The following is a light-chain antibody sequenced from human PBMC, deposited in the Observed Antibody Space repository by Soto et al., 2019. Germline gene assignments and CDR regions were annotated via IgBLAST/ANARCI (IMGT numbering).Light chain of an antibody. CDR1: SSDVGGYNF. CDR2: EVS. Sequence: QSVLTQPASVSGSPGQSITISCTGTSSDVGGYNFVSWYQHHPGKAPKLMIYEVSNRPSGVSNRFSGSKSGNPASLTISGLQAEDESDYYCSSYTSSSTLVFGTGSKVTVL. J-gene: IGLJ1*01. V-gene: IGLV2-14*01. CDR3: SSYTSSSTLV.